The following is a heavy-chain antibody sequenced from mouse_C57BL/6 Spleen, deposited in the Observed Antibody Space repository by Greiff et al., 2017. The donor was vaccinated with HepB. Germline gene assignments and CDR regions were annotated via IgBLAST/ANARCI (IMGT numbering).Heavy chain of an antibody. V-gene: IGHV5-4*01. CDR3: LMVTTGDWYFDV. CDR1: GFTFSSYA. J-gene: IGHJ1*03. CDR2: ISDGGSYT. Sequence: EVQVVESGGGLVKPGGSLKLSCAASGFTFSSYAMSWVRQTPEKRLEWVATISDGGSYTYYPDNVKGRFTISRDNAKNNLYLQMSHLKSEDTAMYYCLMVTTGDWYFDVWGTGTTVTVSS. D-gene: IGHD2-2*01.